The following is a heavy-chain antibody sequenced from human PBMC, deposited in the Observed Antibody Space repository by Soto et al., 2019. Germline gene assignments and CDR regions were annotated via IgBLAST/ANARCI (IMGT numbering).Heavy chain of an antibody. J-gene: IGHJ6*03. Sequence: SETLSLTCTVSGGSISSGGYYWSWIRQHPGKGLEWIGYIYYSGSTYYNPSLKSRVTISVDTSKNQFSLKLSSVTAADTAVYYCARARYCSGGSCYPSLYYYYYYMDVWGKGTTVTVSS. D-gene: IGHD2-15*01. CDR2: IYYSGST. CDR1: GGSISSGGYY. CDR3: ARARYCSGGSCYPSLYYYYYYMDV. V-gene: IGHV4-31*03.